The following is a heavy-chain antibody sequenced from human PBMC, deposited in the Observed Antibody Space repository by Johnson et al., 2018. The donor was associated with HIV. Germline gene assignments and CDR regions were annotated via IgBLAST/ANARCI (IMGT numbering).Heavy chain of an antibody. CDR3: AKPQWVSSGAFDI. D-gene: IGHD3-3*01. CDR1: GFTFSSYG. Sequence: QVQLVESGGGVVQPGRSLRLSCAASGFTFSSYGMHWVRQAPGKGLEWVAVIWYDGSNKYYADSVKGRFTISRDNSKNTLYLQMNSLRAEDTAVYYCAKPQWVSSGAFDIWGQGTMVTVSS. V-gene: IGHV3-33*06. CDR2: IWYDGSNK. J-gene: IGHJ3*02.